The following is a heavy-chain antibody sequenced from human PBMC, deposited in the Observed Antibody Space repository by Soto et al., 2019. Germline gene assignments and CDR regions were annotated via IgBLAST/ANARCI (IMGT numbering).Heavy chain of an antibody. J-gene: IGHJ3*02. CDR2: IRSKAYGGTT. CDR3: TRDKGPYSSSWYYTSGSKDAFDI. V-gene: IGHV3-49*03. Sequence: GGSLRLSCTASGFTFGDYAMSWFRQAPGKGLEWVGFIRSKAYGGTTEYAASVKGRFTISRDDSKSIAYLQMNSLKTEDTAVYYCTRDKGPYSSSWYYTSGSKDAFDIWGQGTMVTVSS. D-gene: IGHD6-13*01. CDR1: GFTFGDYA.